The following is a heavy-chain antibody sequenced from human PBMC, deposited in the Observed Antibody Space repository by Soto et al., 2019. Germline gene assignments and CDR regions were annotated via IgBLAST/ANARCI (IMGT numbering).Heavy chain of an antibody. D-gene: IGHD7-27*01. Sequence: EVQLVESGGGLVKPGGSLRLSCAASGFTFSSYSMNWVRQAPGGGLEWVSSISTTSSYIYYADSVKGRFTISRDNAKNSLYLQMNSLRAEDTAVYYCARELGRGNDAFDIWGQGTMVTVSS. J-gene: IGHJ3*02. CDR1: GFTFSSYS. CDR2: ISTTSSYI. CDR3: ARELGRGNDAFDI. V-gene: IGHV3-21*01.